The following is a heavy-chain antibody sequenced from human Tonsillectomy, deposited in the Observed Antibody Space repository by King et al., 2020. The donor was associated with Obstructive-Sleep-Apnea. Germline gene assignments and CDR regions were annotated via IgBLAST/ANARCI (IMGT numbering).Heavy chain of an antibody. Sequence: VQLQESGPGLVKPSETLSLTCTVSGDSISNYYWTWIRQPPGKGLEWIGNIYYSGSTKYNPSLKRRVTISIDTSKNQFSLKLSSVTAADTALYYCARGMFDTSGSYLIPFDCWGLGTLVTVSS. CDR2: IYYSGST. D-gene: IGHD3-22*01. CDR1: GDSISNYY. V-gene: IGHV4-59*01. J-gene: IGHJ4*02. CDR3: ARGMFDTSGSYLIPFDC.